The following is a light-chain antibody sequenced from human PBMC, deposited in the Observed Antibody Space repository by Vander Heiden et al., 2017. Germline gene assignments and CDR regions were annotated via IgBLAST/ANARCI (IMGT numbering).Light chain of an antibody. V-gene: IGLV1-40*03. CDR3: QAYDSSLGAWV. J-gene: IGLJ3*02. CDR2: GNF. Sequence: QSVVTQPPSVSGTLGQRVTMSCTGTRSNIGAGYNVHWYQHLPGRAPTLLIYGNFNRASGVPDRVSASKSGASASLDISGVQPDDEADYYCQAYDSSLGAWVFGGGTKLTVL. CDR1: RSNIGAGYN.